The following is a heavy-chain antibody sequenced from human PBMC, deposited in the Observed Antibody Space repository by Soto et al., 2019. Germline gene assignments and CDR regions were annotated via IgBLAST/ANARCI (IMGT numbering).Heavy chain of an antibody. V-gene: IGHV3-33*01. Sequence: QVQLVESGGGVVQPGRSLRLSCAASGFAFSAYGMHWVRQAPGKGLEWVAMIYYDGSNKYYADSVKGRFTISRDNSKNTLYLQMSSLRAEDTALYYCARVVGTVTSDYWGQGTLITVSS. CDR2: IYYDGSNK. CDR3: ARVVGTVTSDY. CDR1: GFAFSAYG. J-gene: IGHJ4*02. D-gene: IGHD4-17*01.